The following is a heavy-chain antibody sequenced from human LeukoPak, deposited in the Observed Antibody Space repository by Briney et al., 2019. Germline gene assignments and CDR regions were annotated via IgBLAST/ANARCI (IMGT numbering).Heavy chain of an antibody. J-gene: IGHJ4*02. CDR2: IYSGGST. V-gene: IGHV3-66*01. CDR3: ARDGVTIFGVVTN. CDR1: GFTVSRNY. D-gene: IGHD3-3*01. Sequence: GGSLRLSCAASGFTVSRNYMSWVRQAPGKGLEWVSMIYSGGSTYYADSVKGRFTISRDNAKNSLYLQMNSLRAEDTAVYYCARDGVTIFGVVTNWGQGTLVTVSS.